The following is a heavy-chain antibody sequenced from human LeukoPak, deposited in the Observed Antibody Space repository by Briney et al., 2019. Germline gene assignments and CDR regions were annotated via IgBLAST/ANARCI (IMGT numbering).Heavy chain of an antibody. J-gene: IGHJ6*03. D-gene: IGHD1-7*01. CDR2: IYYSGST. Sequence: SETLSLTCTVSGGSISSYYWSWIRQPPGKGLEWIGYIYYSGSTNYNPSLKSRVTISVDTSKNQFSLKLSSVAAADTAVYYCVRQNSDYYYYYLDVWGEGTTVIVSS. V-gene: IGHV4-59*08. CDR1: GGSISSYY. CDR3: VRQNSDYYYYYLDV.